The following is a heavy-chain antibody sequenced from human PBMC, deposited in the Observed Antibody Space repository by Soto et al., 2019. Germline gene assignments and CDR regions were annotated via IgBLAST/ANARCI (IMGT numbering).Heavy chain of an antibody. CDR1: GFTFTSSA. CDR3: AADPALIAAAGFPFYYYYGRHV. J-gene: IGHJ6*02. CDR2: IVVGSGNT. Sequence: SVKVSCKASGFTFTSSAVQWVRQARGQRLEWIGWIVVGSGNTNYAQKFQERVTITRDMSTSTAYMELSSLRSEDTAVYYCAADPALIAAAGFPFYYYYGRHVWGPG. D-gene: IGHD6-13*01. V-gene: IGHV1-58*01.